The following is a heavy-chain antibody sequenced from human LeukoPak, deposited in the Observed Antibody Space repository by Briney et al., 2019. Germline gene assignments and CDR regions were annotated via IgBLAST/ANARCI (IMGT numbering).Heavy chain of an antibody. Sequence: GGSLRLSCAVSGFTFSSYWMHWVRQAPGKGLVWVSHINSDGSSTTYADSVKGRFTISRDNAKNSLYLQMNSLRAEDTALYYCAKGSCSGGSCYYLDYWGQATLVTVSS. CDR3: AKGSCSGGSCYYLDY. J-gene: IGHJ4*02. D-gene: IGHD2-15*01. CDR1: GFTFSSYW. V-gene: IGHV3-74*01. CDR2: INSDGSST.